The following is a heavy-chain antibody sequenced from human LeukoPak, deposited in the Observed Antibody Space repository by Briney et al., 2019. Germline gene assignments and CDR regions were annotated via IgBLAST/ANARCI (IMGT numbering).Heavy chain of an antibody. J-gene: IGHJ4*02. CDR1: GFTLSPYW. V-gene: IGHV3-74*01. CDR2: INSDGSST. Sequence: PGGSLRLSCAASGFTLSPYWMHWVRQAPGKGLVWVSRINSDGSSTTYADSVKGRFTISRDNTKNTLYLQMNSLRAEDTAVYYCARDYCSSTSCFPDYWGQGTLVTVSS. CDR3: ARDYCSSTSCFPDY. D-gene: IGHD2-2*01.